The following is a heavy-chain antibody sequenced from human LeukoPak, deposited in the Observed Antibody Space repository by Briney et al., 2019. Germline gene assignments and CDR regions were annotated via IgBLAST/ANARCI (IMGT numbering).Heavy chain of an antibody. CDR3: ARGYFDHFDALDL. V-gene: IGHV4-59*01. D-gene: IGHD3-9*01. CDR2: MYYSGGT. J-gene: IGHJ3*01. CDR1: GGSMSGYY. Sequence: PSETLSLTCTVSGGSMSGYYWSWIRQPPGKELDWIGCMYYSGGTNYNPSLKTPVTISVETSRNQSALKLSSVTAADTAVYYCARGYFDHFDALDLWGQGTMVTVSS.